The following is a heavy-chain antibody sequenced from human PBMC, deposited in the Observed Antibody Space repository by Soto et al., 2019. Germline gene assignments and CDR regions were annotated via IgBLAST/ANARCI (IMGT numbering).Heavy chain of an antibody. J-gene: IGHJ4*02. CDR1: GFTFSTYA. D-gene: IGHD2-8*01. CDR2: ISSNGRST. CDR3: ARDRCTNGVCYAPSYY. V-gene: IGHV3-64*01. Sequence: EVQLVESGGGLVQPGGSLRLSCATSGFTFSTYAMHWVRQAPGKGLEYVSAISSNGRSTYYANSVKGRFTISRDNSKNTLYLQMDSLRAEAMAVYYCARDRCTNGVCYAPSYYWGQGTLVTVSS.